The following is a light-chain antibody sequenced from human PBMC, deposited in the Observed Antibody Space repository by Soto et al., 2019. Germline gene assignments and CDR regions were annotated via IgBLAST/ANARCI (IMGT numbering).Light chain of an antibody. CDR2: KAS. CDR3: QKYTSYPLT. CDR1: QSIRSW. V-gene: IGKV1-5*03. Sequence: DIQMTQSPSTLSASVGDRVTITCRASQSIRSWLAWYQQKPGKAPNLLIYKASSLESGVPSRFSGSGSGTEFTLTISSLQPDEFATYYCQKYTSYPLTFGGGTKGEIK. J-gene: IGKJ4*02.